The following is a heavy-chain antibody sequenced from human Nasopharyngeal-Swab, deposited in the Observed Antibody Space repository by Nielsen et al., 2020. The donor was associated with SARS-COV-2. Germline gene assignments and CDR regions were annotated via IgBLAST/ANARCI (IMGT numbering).Heavy chain of an antibody. D-gene: IGHD3-3*01. V-gene: IGHV4-34*01. J-gene: IGHJ5*02. CDR1: GGSFSGYY. Sequence: GSLRLSCAVYGGSFSGYYWSWIRQPPGKGLEWIGEINHSGSTNYNPSLKSRVTISVDTSKNQFSLKLSSVTAADTAVYYCARGPRTIFGVVIIGFDPWGQGTLVTVSS. CDR3: ARGPRTIFGVVIIGFDP. CDR2: INHSGST.